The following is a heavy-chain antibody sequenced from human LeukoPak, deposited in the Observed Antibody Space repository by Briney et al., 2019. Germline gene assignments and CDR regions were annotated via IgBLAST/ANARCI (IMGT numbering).Heavy chain of an antibody. V-gene: IGHV4-31*03. CDR2: IYYSRST. CDR3: ARDPGYYNSSGYFHPWYFDL. Sequence: PSQTLSLTCTVSGGSISSGGYYWSWLRQHPGKGLEWIGYIYYSRSTYYNPSLKSRVTISVDTSKNQSSLKLSSVTAADTAVYYCARDPGYYNSSGYFHPWYFDLWGRGTLVTVSS. CDR1: GGSISSGGYY. J-gene: IGHJ2*01. D-gene: IGHD3-22*01.